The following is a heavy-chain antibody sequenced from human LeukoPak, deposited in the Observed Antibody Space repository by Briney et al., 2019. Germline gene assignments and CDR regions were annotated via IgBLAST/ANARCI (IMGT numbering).Heavy chain of an antibody. V-gene: IGHV1-2*02. CDR1: GYTLTGYY. J-gene: IGHJ6*01. CDR3: ATRSSAAASDL. D-gene: IGHD3-16*01. Sequence: WASVKVSCKASGYTLTGYYMHWVRQAPGQGLEWMGWINPNSGGTNYAQKFQGRGTMTRDTSISTAYIELSRVRADDTAVYYCATRSSAAASDLWGQGTPVNVSS. CDR2: INPNSGGT.